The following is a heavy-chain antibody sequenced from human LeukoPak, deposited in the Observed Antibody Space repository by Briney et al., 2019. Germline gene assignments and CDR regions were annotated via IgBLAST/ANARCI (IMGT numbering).Heavy chain of an antibody. V-gene: IGHV4-39*01. D-gene: IGHD3-10*01. CDR2: IYYSGST. Sequence: PSETLSLTCTVSGGSISSSSYYWGWIRQPPGKGLEWIGSIYYSGSTYYNPSLKSRFTISVDTSKTQFSLKLSSVTAADTAVYYCATGMVRGVNWFDPWGQGTLVTVSS. CDR1: GGSISSSSYY. CDR3: ATGMVRGVNWFDP. J-gene: IGHJ5*02.